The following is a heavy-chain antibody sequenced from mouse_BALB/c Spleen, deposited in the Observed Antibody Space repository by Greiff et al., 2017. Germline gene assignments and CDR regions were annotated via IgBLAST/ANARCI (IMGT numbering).Heavy chain of an antibody. CDR3: ARTLSITTVVPNYFDY. CDR1: GFTFSSYA. CDR2: ISSGGST. D-gene: IGHD1-1*01. V-gene: IGHV5-6-5*01. Sequence: EVQLVESGGGLVKPGGSLKLSCAASGFTFSSYAMSWVRQTPEKRLEWVASISSGGSTYYPDSVKGRFTISRDNARNILYLQMRSLRSEDTALYYCARTLSITTVVPNYFDYWGQGTTLTVSS. J-gene: IGHJ2*01.